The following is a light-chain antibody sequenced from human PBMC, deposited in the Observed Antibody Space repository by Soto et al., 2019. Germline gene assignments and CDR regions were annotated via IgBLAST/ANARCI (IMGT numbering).Light chain of an antibody. CDR1: QSVRTN. Sequence: EIVMTQSPGTLSVSPGERATLSCRASQSVRTNVAWYQQRPGQAPRLLIYGASSRATGVPARFGGSGSGTEFTLTISSLQSEDFAVYYCQQYTNWPPGALTFGGGTKAE. J-gene: IGKJ4*01. CDR2: GAS. V-gene: IGKV3-15*01. CDR3: QQYTNWPPGALT.